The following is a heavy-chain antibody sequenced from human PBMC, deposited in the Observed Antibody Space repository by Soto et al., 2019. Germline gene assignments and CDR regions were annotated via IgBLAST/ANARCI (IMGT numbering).Heavy chain of an antibody. CDR2: ISSSASAI. CDR1: GFTFSDYY. V-gene: IGHV3-11*01. CDR3: ARSHSGSYFNDAFDI. D-gene: IGHD1-26*01. Sequence: PGGSLRLSCAASGFTFSDYYMSWIRQAPGKGLEWVSYISSSASAIYYADSVEGRFTISRDNAKNSLYLQMNSLRAEDTAVYYCARSHSGSYFNDAFDIWGQGTMVTVSS. J-gene: IGHJ3*02.